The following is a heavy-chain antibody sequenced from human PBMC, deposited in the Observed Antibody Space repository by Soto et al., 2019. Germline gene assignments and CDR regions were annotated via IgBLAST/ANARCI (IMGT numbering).Heavy chain of an antibody. CDR1: GGSITTNGHY. CDR2: IYYIGNS. CDR3: AREQWGFDS. Sequence: SETLSLTCSVSGGSITTNGHYWTWIRQHPGQGLEWIAYIYYIGNSYLNPSLKSRLSISVDTSKNQFSLELRSVTAADTAVYYCAREQWGFDSWGQGTLVTVAS. J-gene: IGHJ4*02. V-gene: IGHV4-31*03. D-gene: IGHD6-19*01.